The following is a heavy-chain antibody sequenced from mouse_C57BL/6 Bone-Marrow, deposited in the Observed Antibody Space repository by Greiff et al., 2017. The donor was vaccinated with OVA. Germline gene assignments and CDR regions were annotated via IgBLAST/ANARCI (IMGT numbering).Heavy chain of an antibody. CDR3: ARMITTVVAPYYYAMDY. J-gene: IGHJ4*01. V-gene: IGHV8-8*01. CDR1: GFSLSTFGMG. Sequence: QVTLKVCGPGILQPSQTLSLTCSFSGFSLSTFGMGVGWIRQPSGKGLEWLAHIWWDDDKYYNPALKSRLTISKYTSKNQVFLKIANVDTADTATYYCARMITTVVAPYYYAMDYWGQGTSVTVSS. D-gene: IGHD1-1*01. CDR2: IWWDDDK.